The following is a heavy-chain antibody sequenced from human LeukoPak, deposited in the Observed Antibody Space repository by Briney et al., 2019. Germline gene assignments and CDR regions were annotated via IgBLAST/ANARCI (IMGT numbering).Heavy chain of an antibody. CDR1: GFTFSNFA. Sequence: GGSLRLSCAASGFTFSNFAMSWVRQAPGKGLECVSLISANGGATYYADSVKGRFTISRGNSKSTLYLQMNSLRADDTAVYYCAKASGSPYYFDYWGQGTLVTVSS. D-gene: IGHD3-10*01. J-gene: IGHJ4*02. V-gene: IGHV3-23*01. CDR3: AKASGSPYYFDY. CDR2: ISANGGAT.